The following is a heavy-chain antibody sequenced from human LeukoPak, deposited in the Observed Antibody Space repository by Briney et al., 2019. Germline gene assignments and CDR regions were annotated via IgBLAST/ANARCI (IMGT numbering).Heavy chain of an antibody. CDR2: MNEDGSVT. CDR1: GFSIRSSW. V-gene: IGHV3-7*01. CDR3: ARDPAWGAIDY. J-gene: IGHJ4*02. Sequence: GGSLRLSCAVSGFSIRSSWMSWVRQTPGKGLEWVADMNEDGSVTWYADSVKGRFTVSRDNAKNSVDLQMSSLRVEDTAVYYCARDPAWGAIDYWGQDTLVTVSS. D-gene: IGHD7-27*01.